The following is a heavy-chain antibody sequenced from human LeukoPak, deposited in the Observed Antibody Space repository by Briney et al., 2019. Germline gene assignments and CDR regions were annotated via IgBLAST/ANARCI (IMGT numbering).Heavy chain of an antibody. V-gene: IGHV3-20*01. Sequence: GGSLRLSCAASGSTFDDYGMSWVRQAPGKGLEWVSGINWNSGSTGYADSVKGRFTISRDNAKNSLYLQMNSLRAEDTALYHCARRRGGGYSYAYIDYWGQGTLVTVSS. J-gene: IGHJ4*02. CDR2: INWNSGST. D-gene: IGHD5-18*01. CDR3: ARRRGGGYSYAYIDY. CDR1: GSTFDDYG.